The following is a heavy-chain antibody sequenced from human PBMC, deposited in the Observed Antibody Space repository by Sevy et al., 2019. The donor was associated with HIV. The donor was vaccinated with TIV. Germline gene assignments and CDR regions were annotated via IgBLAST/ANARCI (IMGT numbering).Heavy chain of an antibody. CDR3: VRGSRYSSSVFDMDV. Sequence: ASVKVSCEASGYTFTSHGISWVRQAPGQGLEWMGWISAYNGNTNYAQKLQGRVTMTTDTSTSTAYMELRSLRSDDTAVYYCVRGSRYSSSVFDMDVWGQGTTVTVSS. J-gene: IGHJ6*02. CDR2: ISAYNGNT. V-gene: IGHV1-18*01. D-gene: IGHD6-6*01. CDR1: GYTFTSHG.